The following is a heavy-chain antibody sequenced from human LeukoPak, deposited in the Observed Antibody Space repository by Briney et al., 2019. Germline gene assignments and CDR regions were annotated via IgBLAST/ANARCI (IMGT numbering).Heavy chain of an antibody. D-gene: IGHD6-19*01. CDR1: GGSISSYY. J-gene: IGHJ6*02. CDR2: IYYSGST. Sequence: SETLSLTCTVSGGSISSYYWSWIRQPPGKGLEWIGYIYYSGSTNYNPSLKSRVTISVDTSKNQFSLKLSSVTAADTAVYYCARHWRVGYSSDPPNYYGMDVWGQGTTVTVSS. CDR3: ARHWRVGYSSDPPNYYGMDV. V-gene: IGHV4-59*08.